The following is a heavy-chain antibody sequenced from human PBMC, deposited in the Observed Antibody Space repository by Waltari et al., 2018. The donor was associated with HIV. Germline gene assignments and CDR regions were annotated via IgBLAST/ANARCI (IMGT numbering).Heavy chain of an antibody. V-gene: IGHV3-23*04. Sequence: EGELVESGGGLVLPGGSLRLSCAGTGFIFGDYAMSWVRQGPGNGLGWVSSPVVAGDDAYYADSVKCRFTISRDHSKKTLHLQMNSLRAEDTAVYYCAKDHFARNSLWDAFDIWGQGTMVTVSS. J-gene: IGHJ3*02. CDR3: AKDHFARNSLWDAFDI. CDR2: PVVAGDDA. CDR1: GFIFGDYA. D-gene: IGHD2-21*01.